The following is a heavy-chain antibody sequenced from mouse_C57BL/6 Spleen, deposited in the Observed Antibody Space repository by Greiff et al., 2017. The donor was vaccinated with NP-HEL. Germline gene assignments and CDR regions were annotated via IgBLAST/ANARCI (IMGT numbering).Heavy chain of an antibody. CDR2: IYPGGGYT. Sequence: VQLQQSGAELVRPGTSVKMSCKASGYTFTNYWIGWAKQRPGHGLEWIGDIYPGGGYTNYNEKFKGKATLTADKSSSTAYMQLSSLTSEDAAIYYCARTQLRSFDYWGQGTTLTVSS. J-gene: IGHJ2*01. D-gene: IGHD3-2*02. CDR3: ARTQLRSFDY. CDR1: GYTFTNYW. V-gene: IGHV1-63*01.